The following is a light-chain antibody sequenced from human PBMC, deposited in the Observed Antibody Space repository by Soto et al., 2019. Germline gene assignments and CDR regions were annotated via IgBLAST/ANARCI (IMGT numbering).Light chain of an antibody. CDR1: QSVLFRPNKKNH. J-gene: IGKJ2*01. Sequence: DIVMTQSPDSLAVSLGERATINCKSSQSVLFRPNKKNHLAWYQQKPGQPPKMFIYWASTRESGVPDRFSGSGSGPDFTLTISSLQAEDVAVYYCQQYYTTPPTFGQGTKLEIK. CDR3: QQYYTTPPT. CDR2: WAS. V-gene: IGKV4-1*01.